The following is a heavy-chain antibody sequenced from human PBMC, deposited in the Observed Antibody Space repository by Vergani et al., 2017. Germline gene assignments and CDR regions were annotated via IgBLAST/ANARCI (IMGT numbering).Heavy chain of an antibody. J-gene: IGHJ4*02. D-gene: IGHD3-10*01. V-gene: IGHV3-23*01. CDR2: ISGSGVSA. CDR1: EFTFSNYA. Sequence: EVQLLESGGGLVQPGGSLRLTCAASEFTFSNYAMNWVRQAPGKGLEWVSGISGSGVSADYTDSVKGRFTISRDNSKNMLFLQMNNLITEDTAIYYCAKQYFVSGNYLFDYWGQGTLVTVSS. CDR3: AKQYFVSGNYLFDY.